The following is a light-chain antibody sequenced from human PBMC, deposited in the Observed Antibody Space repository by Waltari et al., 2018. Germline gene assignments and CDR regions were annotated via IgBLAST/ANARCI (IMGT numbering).Light chain of an antibody. CDR3: QQYETSQVT. CDR2: HAS. J-gene: IGKJ1*01. CDR1: QSVSSSN. Sequence: EIVLTQSPGTLSLSPGERATASCRASQSVSSSNLACYQQKPGQHPRLLIYHASSRATGIPDRFSGSGSGTDFTLTISRLEPEDFAVYYCQQYETSQVTFGQGTKVEIK. V-gene: IGKV3-20*01.